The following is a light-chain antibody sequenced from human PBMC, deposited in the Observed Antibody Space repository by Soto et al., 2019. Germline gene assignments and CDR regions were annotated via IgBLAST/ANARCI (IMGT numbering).Light chain of an antibody. CDR1: QSVSNTY. J-gene: IGKJ1*01. CDR2: GAS. Sequence: EIVLTQSPCTLSLSPGERVTLSCRASQSVSNTYLAWYQQKPGQAPRLVISGASSRATGISDRFSGSGTGTDFTLTISRLEPEDFAVYYCQQYGTTPWTFGQGTKVDI. V-gene: IGKV3-20*01. CDR3: QQYGTTPWT.